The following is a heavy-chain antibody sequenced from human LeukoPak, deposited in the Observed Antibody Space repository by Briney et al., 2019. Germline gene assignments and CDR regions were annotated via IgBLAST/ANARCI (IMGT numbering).Heavy chain of an antibody. V-gene: IGHV3-21*05. J-gene: IGHJ3*02. CDR1: GFTFSSYA. CDR3: ARDFECCRNDAFDI. CDR2: ISSSSSYT. Sequence: GGSLRLSCAASGFTFSSYAMTWVRQAPGKGLEWVSYISSSSSYTNYADSVKGRFTISRDNAKNSLYLQMNSLRAEDTAVYYCARDFECCRNDAFDIWGQGTMVTVSS. D-gene: IGHD1-14*01.